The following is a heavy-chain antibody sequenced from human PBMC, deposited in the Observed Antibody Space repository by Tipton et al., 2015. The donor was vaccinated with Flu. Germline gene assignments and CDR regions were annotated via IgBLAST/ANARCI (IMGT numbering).Heavy chain of an antibody. V-gene: IGHV4-39*07. D-gene: IGHD3-10*01. CDR3: ARDQGFGGGLSYDYYVLDV. Sequence: PGLVKPSETLSLTCNVSGGSISSSSDYWGWIRQPPGKGLEWIGTIYYSGSTYYNPSLSSRVTISVDTSRNQFSLRLSSVTAADTAVYYCARDQGFGGGLSYDYYVLDVWGQGTTVTVSS. CDR2: IYYSGST. CDR1: GGSISSSSDY. J-gene: IGHJ6*02.